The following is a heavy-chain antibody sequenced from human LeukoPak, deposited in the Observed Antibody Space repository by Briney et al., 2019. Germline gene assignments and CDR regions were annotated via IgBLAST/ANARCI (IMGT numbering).Heavy chain of an antibody. Sequence: GRSLRLSCAASGFTFSSYAMHWVRQAPGKGLEWVAVISYDGSNKYYADSVKGRFTISRDNAKNSLYLQMNSLRAEDTAVYYCARETSLTYYDFWSGLSPTYYYYYGMDVWGQGTTVTVSS. CDR3: ARETSLTYYDFWSGLSPTYYYYYGMDV. CDR2: ISYDGSNK. D-gene: IGHD3-3*01. V-gene: IGHV3-30-3*01. J-gene: IGHJ6*02. CDR1: GFTFSSYA.